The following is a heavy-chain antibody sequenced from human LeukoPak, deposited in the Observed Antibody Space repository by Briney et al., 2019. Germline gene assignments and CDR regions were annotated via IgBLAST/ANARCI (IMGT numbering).Heavy chain of an antibody. CDR2: IHFDGSTK. D-gene: IGHD2-2*01. V-gene: IGHV3-30*02. CDR3: AKDQCTRTSCDGYPGY. Sequence: PGGTLRLSRAASGFTFSSYGMHWVRQAPGTGVEGVAVIHFDGSTKYSGDSVKGRFTISRDNSKNTLYLQMNSLRPEDTAVYYCAKDQCTRTSCDGYPGYWGQGSLVTVSS. CDR1: GFTFSSYG. J-gene: IGHJ4*02.